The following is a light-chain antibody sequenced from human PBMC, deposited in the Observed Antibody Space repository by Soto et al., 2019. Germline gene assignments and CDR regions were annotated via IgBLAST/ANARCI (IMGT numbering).Light chain of an antibody. CDR1: QSVSSSY. CDR3: QQYNNWPRT. CDR2: GAS. Sequence: EIVLTQSPGTLSLSPGERATLSCRASQSVSSSYLAWYQQKPGQAPRLLIYGASARATGVSVRFSGSGSGTEFTLTISSPQSEDFAVYYCQQYNNWPRTFGQGTKVDIK. J-gene: IGKJ1*01. V-gene: IGKV3-15*01.